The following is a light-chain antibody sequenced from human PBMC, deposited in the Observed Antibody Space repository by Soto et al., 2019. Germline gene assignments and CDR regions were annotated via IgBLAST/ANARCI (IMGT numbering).Light chain of an antibody. CDR3: SSYTDRKNLV. J-gene: IGLJ1*01. CDR1: SSDIGGYNS. CDR2: DVT. V-gene: IGLV2-8*01. Sequence: QSFLTESPCASVSPGQSVTISCTGTSSDIGGYNSVSWYQQHPGKAPKVMIYDVTKRPSGVTDRFSGSKSGNTASLTVSARQAEDEADYYCSSYTDRKNLVFGTGTKVTVL.